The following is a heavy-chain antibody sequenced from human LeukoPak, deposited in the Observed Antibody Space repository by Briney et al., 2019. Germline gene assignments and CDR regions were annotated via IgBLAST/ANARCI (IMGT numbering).Heavy chain of an antibody. D-gene: IGHD4-17*01. CDR3: ARGVDFCGDYRFDP. CDR2: IIPILGIA. Sequence: SVKVSCKASGGTFSSYAISWVRQAPGQGLEWMGRIIPILGIANYAQKFQGRVTITADKSTSTAYMELSSLRSEDTAVYYCARGVDFCGDYRFDPWGQGTLVTVSS. J-gene: IGHJ5*02. CDR1: GGTFSSYA. V-gene: IGHV1-69*04.